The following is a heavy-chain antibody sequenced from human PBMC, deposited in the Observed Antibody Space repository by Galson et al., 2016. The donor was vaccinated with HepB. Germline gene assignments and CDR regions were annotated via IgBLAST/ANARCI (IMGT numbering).Heavy chain of an antibody. CDR3: AREGAEMAVAGTAFDY. CDR1: GFTFRNYH. D-gene: IGHD6-19*01. J-gene: IGHJ4*02. CDR2: ISSGSAYK. V-gene: IGHV3-21*01. Sequence: SLRLSCAGSGFTFRNYHMNWVRQTPGKGLEWVSSISSGSAYKYYADSVKGRFTISRDNSKNTLYLQMNSLRAEDTAVYYCAREGAEMAVAGTAFDYWGQGTLVTVSS.